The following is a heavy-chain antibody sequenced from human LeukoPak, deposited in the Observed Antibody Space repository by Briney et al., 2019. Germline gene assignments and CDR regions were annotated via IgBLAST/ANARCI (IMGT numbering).Heavy chain of an antibody. V-gene: IGHV3-33*08. CDR1: GFTFSSYG. D-gene: IGHD1-26*01. Sequence: GGSLRLSCAASGFTFSSYGMHWVRQAPGKGLEWVAVIWYDGSNQYYLDSVKGRFTVSRDNAKNTLYLQMNSLRAEDTAVYYCATDRSSGKYYDYWGQGTLVTVSS. CDR2: IWYDGSNQ. J-gene: IGHJ4*02. CDR3: ATDRSSGKYYDY.